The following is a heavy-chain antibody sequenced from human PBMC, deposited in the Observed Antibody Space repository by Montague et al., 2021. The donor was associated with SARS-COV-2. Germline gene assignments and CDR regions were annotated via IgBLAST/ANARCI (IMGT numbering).Heavy chain of an antibody. CDR3: AGYVDSSGWLSAGGGGTFDD. CDR1: GGSISSGGYY. CDR2: TYYSGST. Sequence: TLSLTCTVSGGSISSGGYYWGWIRQHPGKGLEWIGYTYYSGSTYYNPTLKSRVTISVDTSKNQFSLKLSSVTAADTAVYYCAGYVDSSGWLSAGGGGTFDDWGQGTLVTVSS. V-gene: IGHV4-31*03. J-gene: IGHJ4*02. D-gene: IGHD6-19*01.